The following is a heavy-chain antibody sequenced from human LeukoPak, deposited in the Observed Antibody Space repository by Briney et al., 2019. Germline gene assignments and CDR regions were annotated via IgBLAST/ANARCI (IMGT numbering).Heavy chain of an antibody. D-gene: IGHD3-10*01. CDR3: ARSMVRGVTTTDY. CDR1: VGSISSSSYY. CDR2: IYYSGST. Sequence: SETLSLTCTVSVGSISSSSYYWGWIRQPPGKGLEWIGSIYYSGSTYYNPSLKSRVTISVDTSKNQFSLKLSSVTAADTAVYYCARSMVRGVTTTDYWGQGTLVTVSS. J-gene: IGHJ4*02. V-gene: IGHV4-39*01.